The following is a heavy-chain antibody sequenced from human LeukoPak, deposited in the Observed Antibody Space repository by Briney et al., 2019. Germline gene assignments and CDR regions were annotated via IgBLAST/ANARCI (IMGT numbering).Heavy chain of an antibody. CDR1: GFTFSSYG. D-gene: IGHD1-26*01. CDR2: IRYDGSNK. J-gene: IGHJ6*03. V-gene: IGHV3-30*02. CDR3: ARDPYSGNYGTYYYYYMDV. Sequence: PGGSPRLSCAASGFTFSSYGMHWVRQAPGKGLEWVTFIRYDGSNKYYADSVKGRFTISRDNAKNSLYLQMDSLGSEDTAVYYCARDPYSGNYGTYYYYYMDVWGKGTTVTISS.